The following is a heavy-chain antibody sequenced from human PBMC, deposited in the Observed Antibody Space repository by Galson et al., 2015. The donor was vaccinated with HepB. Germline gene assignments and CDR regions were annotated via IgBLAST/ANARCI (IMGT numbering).Heavy chain of an antibody. CDR2: INPNSGGT. CDR1: GYTFTGYY. CDR3: ARALGYCSSTSCYGGFDY. Sequence: SVKVSCKASGYTFTGYYMHWVRQAPGQGLEWMGWINPNSGGTNYAQKFQGWVTMTRDTSISTAYMELSRLRSDDTAVYYCARALGYCSSTSCYGGFDYWGQGTLVTVSS. J-gene: IGHJ4*02. V-gene: IGHV1-2*04. D-gene: IGHD2-2*01.